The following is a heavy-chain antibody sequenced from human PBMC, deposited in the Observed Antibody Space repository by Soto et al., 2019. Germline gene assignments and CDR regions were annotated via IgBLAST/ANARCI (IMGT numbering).Heavy chain of an antibody. CDR1: GYTFTKFH. CDR2: INPNSGGT. CDR3: ARGMSGSSWFYFYAMDV. J-gene: IGHJ6*02. Sequence: ASVKVSCKASGYTFTKFHLHWVRLAPGQGLEWMGWINPNSGGTNYAQKFQGWVTMTRDTSISTAYMEVTRLRSGDTAVYYCARGMSGSSWFYFYAMDVWGQGTTVTVSS. V-gene: IGHV1-2*04. D-gene: IGHD6-13*01.